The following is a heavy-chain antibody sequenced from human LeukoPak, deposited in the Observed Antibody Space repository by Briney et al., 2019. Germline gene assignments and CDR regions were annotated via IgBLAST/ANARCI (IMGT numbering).Heavy chain of an antibody. CDR2: IWYDGNNK. CDR1: GFTLSSYG. V-gene: IGHV3-33*08. CDR3: ASLWGVGSFFDY. D-gene: IGHD3-10*01. Sequence: GGSLRLPCTASGFTLSSYGMHWVRQAPGKGLEWVAVIWYDGNNKYYADCVKGRFTISRENSKNTLNRQMRSLRAEATAAYYCASLWGVGSFFDYWGQGTLVTVSS. J-gene: IGHJ4*02.